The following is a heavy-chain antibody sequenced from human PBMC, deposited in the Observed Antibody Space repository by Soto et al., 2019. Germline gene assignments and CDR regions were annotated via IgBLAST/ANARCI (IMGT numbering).Heavy chain of an antibody. CDR2: IYSSGST. D-gene: IGHD3-3*01. CDR3: ARAPLSGYTRSGNWFDP. CDR1: GGSISSGDYY. V-gene: IGHV4-30-4*01. Sequence: SETLSLTCTVSGGSISSGDYYWSWIRQPPGKGLEWIGYIYSSGSTYYNPSLKSRVTISVDTSKNQFSLKLSSVTAADTAVYYCARAPLSGYTRSGNWFDPWGQGTLVTVSS. J-gene: IGHJ5*02.